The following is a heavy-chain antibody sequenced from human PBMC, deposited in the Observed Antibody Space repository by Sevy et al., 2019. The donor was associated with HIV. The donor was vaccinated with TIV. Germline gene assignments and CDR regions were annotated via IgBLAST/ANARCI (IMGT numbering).Heavy chain of an antibody. Sequence: GGSLRLSCAASGFSFRNYAMHWVRQAPGKGLEWVTVISYDASKKYYGDSVRGRFTISRDNSKSTLYLQMNSLRIEDTAMYFCARNGDSDYAEDFDYWGQGTLVTVSS. D-gene: IGHD5-12*01. J-gene: IGHJ4*02. V-gene: IGHV3-30-3*01. CDR2: ISYDASKK. CDR1: GFSFRNYA. CDR3: ARNGDSDYAEDFDY.